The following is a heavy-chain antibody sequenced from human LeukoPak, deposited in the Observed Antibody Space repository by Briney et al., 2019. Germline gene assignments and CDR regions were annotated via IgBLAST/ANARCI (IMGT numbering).Heavy chain of an antibody. CDR1: GFTFSNYN. CDR2: ISSNCLFM. D-gene: IGHD3-10*01. V-gene: IGHV3-21*01. J-gene: IGHJ3*01. Sequence: GGSLRLSCAGSGFTFSNYNMNWGRQAPRPGLEWVSSISSNCLFMTYVDSLKGRLTISRDKATNSLNLQMHSLRAEETAVYYFARDRDYYGSVTYGEEDAFDVWGPGRRVIVSS. CDR3: ARDRDYYGSVTYGEEDAFDV.